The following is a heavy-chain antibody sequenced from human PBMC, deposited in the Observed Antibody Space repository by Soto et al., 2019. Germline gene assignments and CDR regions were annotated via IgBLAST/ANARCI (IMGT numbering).Heavy chain of an antibody. CDR3: ARMIPSSPRRAVKNHNWFDP. V-gene: IGHV4-34*01. J-gene: IGHJ5*02. CDR1: GGSFSGYY. D-gene: IGHD6-13*01. Sequence: QVQLQESGPGLLKPSETLSLTCAVYGGSFSGYYWSWIRQPPGKGLEWIGEINHSGSTNYNPSLKSRVTISVDTSKNQFSLKLSSVTAADTAVYYCARMIPSSPRRAVKNHNWFDPWGQGTLVTVSS. CDR2: INHSGST.